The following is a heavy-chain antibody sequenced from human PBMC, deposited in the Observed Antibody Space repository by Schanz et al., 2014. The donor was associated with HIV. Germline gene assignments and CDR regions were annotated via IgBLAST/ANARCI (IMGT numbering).Heavy chain of an antibody. CDR1: GYTFTAYY. J-gene: IGHJ3*02. D-gene: IGHD6-13*01. CDR3: ARDLVDSSTWYDAFDI. Sequence: QVQLVQSGAEVKKPGASVKVSCKASGYTFTAYYIHWVRQAPGQGLEWMRWINPNSGGTNSAQKFQGRVTMSMDTSISTAHMEVSSLRSDATALYFSARDLVDSSTWYDAFDIWGQGTKVTVSS. V-gene: IGHV1-2*02. CDR2: INPNSGGT.